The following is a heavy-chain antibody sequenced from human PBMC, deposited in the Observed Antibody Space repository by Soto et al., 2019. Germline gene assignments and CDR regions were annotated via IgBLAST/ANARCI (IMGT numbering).Heavy chain of an antibody. CDR3: TRVGGSVSGMDV. V-gene: IGHV3-74*01. CDR1: GFTFSSYW. CDR2: IDNAGSSV. J-gene: IGHJ6*02. Sequence: EVQLVESGGGLVQPGGSLRLACAASGFTFSSYWMHWVRQAPGKGLVWVSRIDNAGSSVRYADSVKGRFTISRDNAKNKLYLQMNRLRAEDTAVYYCTRVGGSVSGMDVWGQGTTVTVSS. D-gene: IGHD1-26*01.